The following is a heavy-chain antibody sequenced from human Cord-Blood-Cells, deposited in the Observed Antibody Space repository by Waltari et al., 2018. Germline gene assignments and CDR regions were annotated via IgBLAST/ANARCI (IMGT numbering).Heavy chain of an antibody. J-gene: IGHJ4*02. Sequence: QVQLVESGGGVVQPGRSLRLSCAASGFPFSSYATHWVRQAPGKGLEWVAVISYDGSNKYYADSGKGRFTISRDNSKNTLYLQMNSLRAEDTAVYYCAGSRGVADYWGQGTLVTVSS. CDR1: GFPFSSYA. CDR2: ISYDGSNK. V-gene: IGHV3-30-3*01. D-gene: IGHD2-15*01. CDR3: AGSRGVADY.